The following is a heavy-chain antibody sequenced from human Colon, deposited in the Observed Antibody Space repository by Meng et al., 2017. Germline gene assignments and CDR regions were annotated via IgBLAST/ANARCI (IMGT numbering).Heavy chain of an antibody. V-gene: IGHV4-4*02. J-gene: IGHJ4*02. D-gene: IGHD4-23*01. Sequence: QVQLQESCPGLVKPSWTLSLTCAVSGGSISSNYWWSWVRQSPKKGLEWIGEIHHGGTTNYNPSLKSRVTISVDTSNNQFSLKLSSVTAADTAVYYCARIDYGGNGIEKYFFDYWGQGTLVTVSS. CDR2: IHHGGTT. CDR3: ARIDYGGNGIEKYFFDY. CDR1: GGSISSNYW.